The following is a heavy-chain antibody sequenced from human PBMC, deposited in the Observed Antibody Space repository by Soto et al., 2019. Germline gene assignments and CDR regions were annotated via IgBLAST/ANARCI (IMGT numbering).Heavy chain of an antibody. Sequence: GSLRLSCAASGXTVSSYCMHWVRQAPGKGLVWVSRINSDGSSTSYADSVKGRFTISRDNAKNTLYLQMNSLRAEDTAVYYCARDRAPMLYDIWGQGTMVTVSS. J-gene: IGHJ3*02. CDR3: ARDRAPMLYDI. V-gene: IGHV3-74*01. CDR2: INSDGSST. CDR1: GXTVSSYC. D-gene: IGHD3-16*01.